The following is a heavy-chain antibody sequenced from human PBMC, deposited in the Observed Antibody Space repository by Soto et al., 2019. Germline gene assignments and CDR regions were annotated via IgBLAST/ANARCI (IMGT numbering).Heavy chain of an antibody. CDR1: GSTSGRFA. J-gene: IGHJ5*01. D-gene: IGHD2-2*01. Sequence: PGGSRRPSWQPSGSTSGRFAITCLRQAQGRGLEWGASISRITSYVYYADSVKGRFSISRDYAKNILYLEMYALRSEDTAVYYCARDPSEGRVGNWFESWGQGTLVTVYS. CDR2: ISRITSYV. CDR3: ARDPSEGRVGNWFES. V-gene: IGHV3-21*06.